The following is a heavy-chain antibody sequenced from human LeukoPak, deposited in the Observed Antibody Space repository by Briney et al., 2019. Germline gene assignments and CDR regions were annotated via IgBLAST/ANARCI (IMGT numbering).Heavy chain of an antibody. Sequence: SETLSLTCTVSGDSISSSGYYWGWIRQPPGKGLQWIETMYYSGSTYYNPSLKSRVTISVDTSKNQFSLKLSSVSAADTAVYYCARHRGGSYYYFDYWGQGTLVAVSS. V-gene: IGHV4-39*01. CDR1: GDSISSSGYY. D-gene: IGHD2-15*01. J-gene: IGHJ4*02. CDR2: MYYSGST. CDR3: ARHRGGSYYYFDY.